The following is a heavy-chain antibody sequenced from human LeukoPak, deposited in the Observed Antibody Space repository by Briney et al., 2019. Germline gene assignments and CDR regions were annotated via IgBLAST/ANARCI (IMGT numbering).Heavy chain of an antibody. CDR3: AKELLLGYFYMDV. CDR2: TRYDGTIK. D-gene: IGHD1-26*01. Sequence: PGGSLRLSCAASGFSFSNYGMHWVRETPGKGLKSLAFTRYDGTIKDYADSVKGRFTISRDNSQNVLHLQMKSLRTEDTAVYYCAKELLLGYFYMDVWGKGTTVIVSS. CDR1: GFSFSNYG. V-gene: IGHV3-30*02. J-gene: IGHJ6*03.